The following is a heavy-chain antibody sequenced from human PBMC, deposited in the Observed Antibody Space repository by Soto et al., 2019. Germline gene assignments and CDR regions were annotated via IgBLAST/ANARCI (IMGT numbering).Heavy chain of an antibody. CDR2: ISYDGSNK. V-gene: IGHV3-30*18. CDR1: GFTFSSYG. J-gene: IGHJ3*02. Sequence: QVQLVESGGGVVQPGRSLRLSCAASGFTFSSYGMHWVRQAPGKGLEWVAVISYDGSNKYYADSVKGRFTISRDNSKNSLYLQMNSLRAEDTAVYYCAKDLGGDYECDAFDIWGQGTMVTVSS. D-gene: IGHD4-17*01. CDR3: AKDLGGDYECDAFDI.